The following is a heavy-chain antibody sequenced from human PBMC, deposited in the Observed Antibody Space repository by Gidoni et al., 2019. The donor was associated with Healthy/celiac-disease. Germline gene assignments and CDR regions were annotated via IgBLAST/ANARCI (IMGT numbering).Heavy chain of an antibody. D-gene: IGHD3-10*01. J-gene: IGHJ6*02. CDR3: ARTMVRGVRYYYGMDV. V-gene: IGHV3-53*04. CDR1: GFTVSSNY. CDR2: IYSGGST. Sequence: VESGGGLVQPGGSLRLSCAASGFTVSSNYMSWVRQAPGNGLEWVSVIYSGGSTYYADSVKGRFTISRHNSKNTLYLQMNSLRAEDTAVYYCARTMVRGVRYYYGMDVWGQGTTVTVSS.